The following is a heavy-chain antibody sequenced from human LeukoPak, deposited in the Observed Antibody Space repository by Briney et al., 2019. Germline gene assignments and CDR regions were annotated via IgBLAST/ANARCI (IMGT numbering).Heavy chain of an antibody. V-gene: IGHV3-21*01. CDR3: ARDYYDSSGYCDY. CDR1: GFTFSSYS. CDR2: ISSSSSYI. J-gene: IGHJ4*02. D-gene: IGHD3-22*01. Sequence: PGGSLRLSRAASGFTFSSYSMNWVRQAPGKGLEWVSSISSSSSYIYYADSVKGRFTISRDNAKNSLYLQMNSLRAEDTAVYYCARDYYDSSGYCDYWGQGTLVTVSS.